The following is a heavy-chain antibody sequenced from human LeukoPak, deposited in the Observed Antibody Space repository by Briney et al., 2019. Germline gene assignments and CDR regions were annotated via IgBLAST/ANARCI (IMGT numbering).Heavy chain of an antibody. Sequence: SETLSLTCPVSGGSIRGYFWSWIRQPPGKGLEWIGYIFYSGSTYYNPSLMSRVTISVDMSTNQFSLELTSVTAADTAVYYCARHDYGGNSAWFDPWGQGTLVTVSS. CDR2: IFYSGST. V-gene: IGHV4-59*01. CDR1: GGSIRGYF. J-gene: IGHJ5*02. CDR3: ARHDYGGNSAWFDP. D-gene: IGHD4-23*01.